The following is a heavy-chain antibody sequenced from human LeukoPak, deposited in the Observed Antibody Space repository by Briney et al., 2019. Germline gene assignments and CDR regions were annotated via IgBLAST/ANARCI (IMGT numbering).Heavy chain of an antibody. J-gene: IGHJ4*02. D-gene: IGHD2-2*01. CDR2: IKQDGSER. CDR1: GFTFSRFW. Sequence: QAGGSLRLSCAASGFTFSRFWMSWVRQAPGKGLEWVANIKQDGSERDYVDSVKGRFTISRDNAKNSLHLQMNSLRAEDTAMYYCASASPAGDYWGQGTLVTVSS. CDR3: ASASPAGDY. V-gene: IGHV3-7*01.